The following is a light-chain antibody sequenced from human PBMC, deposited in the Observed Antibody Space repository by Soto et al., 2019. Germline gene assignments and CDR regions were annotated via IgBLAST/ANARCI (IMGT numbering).Light chain of an antibody. CDR3: CLYTTSNTRQIV. Sequence: QSALTQPASVSGSPGQSITLSCTGTSSDVGGYNYVSWYQQHPGKAPKFMIYDVSNRPSGVSNRFSGSKSGNTASLTISGLQAEDEADYYCCLYTTSNTRQIVFGTGTKLTVL. CDR2: DVS. CDR1: SSDVGGYNY. J-gene: IGLJ1*01. V-gene: IGLV2-14*01.